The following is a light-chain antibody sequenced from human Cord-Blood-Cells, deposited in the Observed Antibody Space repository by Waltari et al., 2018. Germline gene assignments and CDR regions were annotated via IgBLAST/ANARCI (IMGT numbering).Light chain of an antibody. CDR3: QQRSNWPPV. CDR1: QSVSSY. Sequence: EIVLTQSPAPLSLSPGERATLSCRASQSVSSYLAWYQQKPGQAPRLLIYDASNRATGIPARFSGSGSGTDFTLTISSLEPEDFAVYYCQQRSNWPPVFGPGTKVDIK. V-gene: IGKV3-11*01. CDR2: DAS. J-gene: IGKJ3*01.